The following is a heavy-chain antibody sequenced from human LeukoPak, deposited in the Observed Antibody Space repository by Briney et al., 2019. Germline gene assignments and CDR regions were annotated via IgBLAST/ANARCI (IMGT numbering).Heavy chain of an antibody. V-gene: IGHV4-39*01. Sequence: GSLRLSCAASGFTFSDYYMSWIRQPPGKGLEWIGSIYYSGSTYYNPSLKSRVTISVDTSKNQFSLKLSSVTAADTAVYYCARRESIAAAGTRGFDYWGQGTLVTVSS. CDR2: IYYSGST. D-gene: IGHD6-13*01. J-gene: IGHJ4*02. CDR3: ARRESIAAAGTRGFDY. CDR1: GFTFSDYY.